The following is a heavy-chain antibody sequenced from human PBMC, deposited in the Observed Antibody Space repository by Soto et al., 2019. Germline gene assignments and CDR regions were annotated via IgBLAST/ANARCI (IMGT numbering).Heavy chain of an antibody. CDR3: ASARYYYDSSGYYLEYFQH. Sequence: SLKVSCKASGGTFSSYAISWVRQAPGQGLEWMGGIIPIFGTANYAQKFQGRVTITADESTSTAYMELSSLRSEDTAVYYCASARYYYDSSGYYLEYFQHWGQGTLVTVSS. D-gene: IGHD3-22*01. CDR2: IIPIFGTA. V-gene: IGHV1-69*13. CDR1: GGTFSSYA. J-gene: IGHJ1*01.